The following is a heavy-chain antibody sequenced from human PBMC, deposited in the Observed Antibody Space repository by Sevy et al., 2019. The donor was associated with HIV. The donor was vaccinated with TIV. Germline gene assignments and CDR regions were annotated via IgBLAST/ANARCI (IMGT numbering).Heavy chain of an antibody. Sequence: GGSLRLSCAASGFTFSSYSMNWVRQAPGKGLEWVSSISPDSGYIYYADSVKGRFTISRDNAKNSLYLQMNSLRAEDTAGYYCARGDSSGAAFDIWGQGTMVTVSS. CDR3: ARGDSSGAAFDI. V-gene: IGHV3-21*01. J-gene: IGHJ3*02. CDR2: ISPDSGYI. D-gene: IGHD6-25*01. CDR1: GFTFSSYS.